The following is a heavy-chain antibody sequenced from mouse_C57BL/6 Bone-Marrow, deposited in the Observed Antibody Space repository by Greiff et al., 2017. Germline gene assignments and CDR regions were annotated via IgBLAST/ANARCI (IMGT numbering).Heavy chain of an antibody. D-gene: IGHD1-3*01. J-gene: IGHJ1*03. Sequence: EVKLVESGGDLVKPGGSLKLSCAASGFTFSSYGMSWVRQTPDKRLQWVATISSGGSYTYYPDSVKGRFTISRDNAKNTLYLQMSSLKSEDTAMYYCARHKSFYWYFDVWGTGTTVTDSS. CDR2: ISSGGSYT. CDR3: ARHKSFYWYFDV. CDR1: GFTFSSYG. V-gene: IGHV5-6*01.